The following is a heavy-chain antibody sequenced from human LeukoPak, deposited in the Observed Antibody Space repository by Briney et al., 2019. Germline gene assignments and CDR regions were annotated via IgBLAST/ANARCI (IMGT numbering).Heavy chain of an antibody. J-gene: IGHJ4*02. D-gene: IGHD5-24*01. V-gene: IGHV4-34*01. CDR3: ARVGRGYNPNDY. CDR1: GGSFSGYY. Sequence: PSETLSLTCAVYGGSFSGYYWSWIRQPPGKGLEWIGEINHSGSTNYNPSLKSRVTISVDTSKNQFSLKPSSVTAADTAVYYCARVGRGYNPNDYWGQGTLVTVSS. CDR2: INHSGST.